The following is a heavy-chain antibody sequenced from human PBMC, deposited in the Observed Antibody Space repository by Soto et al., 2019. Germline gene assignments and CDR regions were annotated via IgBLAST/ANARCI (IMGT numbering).Heavy chain of an antibody. J-gene: IGHJ6*02. CDR1: GYTLTELS. Sequence: ASVKVSCKVSGYTLTELSMHWVRQAPGKGLEWMGGFDPEDGETIYAQKFQGRVTMTEDTSTDTAYMELSSLRFEDTAVYYCATGLHFWSGYYNGMDVWGQGTTVTVSS. CDR3: ATGLHFWSGYYNGMDV. V-gene: IGHV1-24*01. D-gene: IGHD3-3*02. CDR2: FDPEDGET.